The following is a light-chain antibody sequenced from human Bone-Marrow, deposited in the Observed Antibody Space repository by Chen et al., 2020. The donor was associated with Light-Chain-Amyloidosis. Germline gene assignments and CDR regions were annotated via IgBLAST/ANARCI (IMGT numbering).Light chain of an antibody. J-gene: IGLJ1*01. CDR2: EVT. CDR3: SSYTITNTLV. V-gene: IGLV2-14*01. CDR1: SSHVGGDNH. Sequence: HSALTQPASVSGSPGQSITISCTGTSSHVGGDNHVSWYQQHPDKAPKLMIYEVTNRPSWVPDRFSGSKSDNTASLTISGLQTEDEADYFCSSYTITNTLVFGSGTRVIVL.